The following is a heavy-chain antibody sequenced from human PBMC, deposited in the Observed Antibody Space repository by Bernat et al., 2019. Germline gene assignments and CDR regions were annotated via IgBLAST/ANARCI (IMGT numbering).Heavy chain of an antibody. J-gene: IGHJ4*02. CDR2: ISSSSYT. V-gene: IGHV3-11*06. CDR1: GFTFSDYY. D-gene: IGHD2-15*01. CDR3: ARDEIVVVVAATFDY. Sequence: QVQLVESGGGLVKPGGSLRLSCAASGFTFSDYYMSWIRQAPGKGLDWVSYISSSSYTNYADSVKGRFTISRDNSKNTLYLQMNSLRAEDTAVYYCARDEIVVVVAATFDYWGQGTLVTVSS.